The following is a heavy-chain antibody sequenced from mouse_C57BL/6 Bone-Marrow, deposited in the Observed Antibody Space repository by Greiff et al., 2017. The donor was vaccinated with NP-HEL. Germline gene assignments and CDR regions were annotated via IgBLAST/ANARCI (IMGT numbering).Heavy chain of an antibody. CDR2: IDPANGNT. CDR3: ARAMIPRYELFDY. CDR1: GFNIKNTY. D-gene: IGHD1-1*01. Sequence: EVQRVESVAELVRPGASVKLSCTASGFNIKNTYMHWVKQRPEQGLEWIGRIDPANGNTKYAPKFQGKATITADTSSNTAYLQLSSLTSEDTAIYYCARAMIPRYELFDYWGQGTTLTVSS. J-gene: IGHJ2*01. V-gene: IGHV14-3*01.